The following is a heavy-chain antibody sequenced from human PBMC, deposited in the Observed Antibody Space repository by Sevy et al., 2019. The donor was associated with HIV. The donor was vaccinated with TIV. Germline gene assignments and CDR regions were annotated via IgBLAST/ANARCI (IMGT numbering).Heavy chain of an antibody. J-gene: IGHJ6*03. V-gene: IGHV4-4*07. CDR3: AREDFGNSWLYYYMDV. CDR2: VYASSST. CDR1: GGSISGYY. D-gene: IGHD3-22*01. Sequence: SETLSLTCTVSGGSISGYYWSWIRQSAGKGLEWIGRVYASSSTNYNPSLRSRVTISVDTSSNQFSLNLHSVTAADTAVYYCAREDFGNSWLYYYMDVWGKGTPVTVSS.